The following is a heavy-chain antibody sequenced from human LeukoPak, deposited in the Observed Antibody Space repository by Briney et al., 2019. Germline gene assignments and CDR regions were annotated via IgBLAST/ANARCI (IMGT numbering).Heavy chain of an antibody. CDR1: GGTFSSYA. CDR2: IIPIFGTA. D-gene: IGHD6-13*01. J-gene: IGHJ4*02. V-gene: IGHV1-69*13. Sequence: GASVKVSCKASGGTFSSYAISWVRQAPGQGLEWMGGIIPIFGTANYAQKFQGRVTITADESTSTAYMELSSLRSEDTAVYYCARIAAAGRDHFDYWGQGTLVTVSS. CDR3: ARIAAAGRDHFDY.